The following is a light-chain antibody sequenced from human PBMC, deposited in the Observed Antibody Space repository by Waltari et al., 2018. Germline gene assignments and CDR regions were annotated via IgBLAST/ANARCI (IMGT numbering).Light chain of an antibody. V-gene: IGKV4-1*01. CDR3: QQCYSTPYT. CDR2: WAS. J-gene: IGKJ2*01. Sequence: DIVMTQSPDSLAVSLVERATINCKSSQSVLYRSDNKNYLGWYQQKPGLPPKLLIYWASTRESGVPDRFSGSGSGTEFTLTISSLQAADVAVYYCQQCYSTPYTFGQGTKLEIK. CDR1: QSVLYRSDNKNY.